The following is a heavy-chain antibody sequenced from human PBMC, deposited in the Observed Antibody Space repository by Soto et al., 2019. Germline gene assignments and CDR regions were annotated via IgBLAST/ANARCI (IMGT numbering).Heavy chain of an antibody. D-gene: IGHD4-17*01. CDR2: IIPIFGTA. Sequence: QVQLVQSGAEVKKPGSSVKVSCKASGGTFSSYAISWVRQAPGQGLEWMGGIIPIFGTANYAQKFQGRVTITADKSPSTAYMELSSLRSDDTAVYYCAGVLYGDYANYYFDYWGQGTLVTVSS. CDR3: AGVLYGDYANYYFDY. J-gene: IGHJ4*02. CDR1: GGTFSSYA. V-gene: IGHV1-69*06.